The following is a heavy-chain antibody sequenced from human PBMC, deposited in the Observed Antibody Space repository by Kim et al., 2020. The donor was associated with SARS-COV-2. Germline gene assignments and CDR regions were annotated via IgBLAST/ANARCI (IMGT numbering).Heavy chain of an antibody. CDR1: GFTFSSYG. D-gene: IGHD3-10*01. Sequence: GGSLRLSCAASGFTFSSYGMHWVRQAPGKGLEWVAVISYDGSNKYYADSVKGRFTISRDNSKNTLYLQMNSLRAEDTAVYYCAKVGGYGSGSPQPFGAFDIWGQGTMVTVSS. J-gene: IGHJ3*02. CDR2: ISYDGSNK. V-gene: IGHV3-30*18. CDR3: AKVGGYGSGSPQPFGAFDI.